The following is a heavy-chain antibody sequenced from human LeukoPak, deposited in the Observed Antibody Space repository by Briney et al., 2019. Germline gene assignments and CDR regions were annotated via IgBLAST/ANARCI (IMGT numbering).Heavy chain of an antibody. J-gene: IGHJ4*02. Sequence: GKSLKISCMGSGYSFTIYWIGCVRQMPGKSLEWMGVIYPGDTDNRYSPSFKRQVKISADKSISTAYLQCSSLKASDAAMYYCARHSDKGGLNTDYWGQGTLVTVSS. CDR3: ARHSDKGGLNTDY. CDR1: GYSFTIYW. CDR2: IYPGDTDN. V-gene: IGHV5-51*01. D-gene: IGHD1/OR15-1a*01.